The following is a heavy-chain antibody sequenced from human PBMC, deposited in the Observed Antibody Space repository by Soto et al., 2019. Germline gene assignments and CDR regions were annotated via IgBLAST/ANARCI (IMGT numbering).Heavy chain of an antibody. J-gene: IGHJ6*02. Sequence: GASVKVSCKASGYTFTGYYMHWVRQAPGQGLEWMGWINPNSGGTNYAQKFQGWVTMTRDTSISTAYMELSRLRSDDTAVYYCARERIAVAGTWADYYYGMDVWGQGTTVTVSS. D-gene: IGHD6-19*01. CDR3: ARERIAVAGTWADYYYGMDV. CDR2: INPNSGGT. CDR1: GYTFTGYY. V-gene: IGHV1-2*04.